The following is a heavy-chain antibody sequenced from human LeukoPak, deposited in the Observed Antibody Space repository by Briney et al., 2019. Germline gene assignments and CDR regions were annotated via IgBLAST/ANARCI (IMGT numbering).Heavy chain of an antibody. CDR3: ATDPRYSGSGNYGY. J-gene: IGHJ4*02. CDR1: GFTFSSYA. D-gene: IGHD3-10*01. V-gene: IGHV3-23*01. Sequence: GGSLRLSCAASGFTFSSYAMSWVRQAPGKGLEWVSAISGSGGSTYYADSVKGRFTISRDNSKNTVYLQMNSLRAEDTAVYYCATDPRYSGSGNYGYWGRGTLVTVSS. CDR2: ISGSGGST.